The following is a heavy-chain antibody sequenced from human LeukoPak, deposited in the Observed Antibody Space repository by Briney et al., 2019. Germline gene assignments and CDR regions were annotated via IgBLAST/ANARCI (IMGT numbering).Heavy chain of an antibody. CDR2: INHSGST. V-gene: IGHV4-34*01. CDR1: GGSFSGYY. CDR3: ARHSGRDIVVVPATGYFDL. J-gene: IGHJ2*01. Sequence: ETLSLTCAVYGGSFSGYYWSWIRQPPGKGLEWIGEINHSGSTNYNPSLKSRVTISVDTSKNQFSLKLSSVTAADTAVYYCARHSGRDIVVVPATGYFDLWGRGTLVTVSS. D-gene: IGHD2-2*01.